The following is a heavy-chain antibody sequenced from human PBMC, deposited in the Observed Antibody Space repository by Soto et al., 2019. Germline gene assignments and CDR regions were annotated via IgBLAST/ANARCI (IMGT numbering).Heavy chain of an antibody. J-gene: IGHJ6*02. CDR2: IYYSGTT. V-gene: IGHV4-39*01. CDR1: GGSISSCNNY. CDR3: ARHPRYFDWLLDYYYYGMDV. Sequence: PSETLSRTCTDSGGSISSCNNYWSWSRQPSGKGLESIGSIYYSGTTYYNPSLKSRVTISVDTSKNQFSLKLSSVTAADTAVYYCARHPRYFDWLLDYYYYGMDVWGQGTTVTVSS. D-gene: IGHD3-9*01.